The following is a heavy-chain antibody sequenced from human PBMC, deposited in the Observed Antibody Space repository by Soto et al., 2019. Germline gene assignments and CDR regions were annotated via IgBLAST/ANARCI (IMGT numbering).Heavy chain of an antibody. CDR3: ASDKGYNSTWYEFDY. V-gene: IGHV3-30*03. CDR2: ISYDGSEI. CDR1: GFTFSSYG. J-gene: IGHJ4*02. Sequence: QVQLVESGGAVVQPGRSQRLFCAASGFTFSSYGMHWVRQAPGKGLEWVAVISYDGSEIYYADSVKGRFTISRDNSKNTLLLQMHSRRAEDTAVYYCASDKGYNSTWYEFDYWGQGTLVTVSS. D-gene: IGHD6-13*01.